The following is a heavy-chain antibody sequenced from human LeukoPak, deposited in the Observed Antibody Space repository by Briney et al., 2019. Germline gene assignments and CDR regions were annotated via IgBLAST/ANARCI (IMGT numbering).Heavy chain of an antibody. Sequence: PGRSLRLSCAASGFTFSSYGMHWVRQAPGKGLEWVAVISYDGSNKYYADSVKGRFTISRDNAKNTLYLQMNSLRAEDTAVYYCASEYYYGSADYWGQGTLVTVSS. J-gene: IGHJ4*02. D-gene: IGHD3-10*01. CDR2: ISYDGSNK. CDR1: GFTFSSYG. V-gene: IGHV3-30*03. CDR3: ASEYYYGSADY.